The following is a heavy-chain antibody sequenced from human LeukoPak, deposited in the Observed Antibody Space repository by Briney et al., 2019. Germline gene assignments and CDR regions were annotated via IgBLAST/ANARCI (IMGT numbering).Heavy chain of an antibody. V-gene: IGHV5-51*01. J-gene: IGHJ3*01. CDR2: IYPGDSDT. D-gene: IGHD3-22*01. CDR1: GYSFTKYW. Sequence: GESLKISCKGSGYSFTKYWIGWVRQMPGKGLEWMGIIYPGDSDTRYSPSFQGQVTISADKSISTAYLQWSSLKASDTAMYYCARLAYYFDSSGYLGVWGQGTMATVSS. CDR3: ARLAYYFDSSGYLGV.